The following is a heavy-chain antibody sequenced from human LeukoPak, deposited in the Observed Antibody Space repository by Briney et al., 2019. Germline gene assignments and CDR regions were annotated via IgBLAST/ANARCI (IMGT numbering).Heavy chain of an antibody. V-gene: IGHV3-21*01. CDR1: GFTFSNYS. J-gene: IGHJ6*03. D-gene: IGHD1-26*01. CDR3: ARDCERSYFPSGLPHSGYMDV. CDR2: ISSSSSYM. Sequence: GGSLRLSCAASGFTFSNYSMNWVRQAPGKGLEWVSSISSSSSYMYDSDSVKGRFTISRDSAKNSLYLLMNSLRAEDTAVYYCARDCERSYFPSGLPHSGYMDVWGKGTTVIVSS.